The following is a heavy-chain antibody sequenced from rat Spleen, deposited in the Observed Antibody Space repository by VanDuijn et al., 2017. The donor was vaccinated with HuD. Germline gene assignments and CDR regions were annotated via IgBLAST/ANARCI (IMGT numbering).Heavy chain of an antibody. CDR3: ARGYTLDY. CDR1: GFIFSRSA. CDR2: ISYDGSST. D-gene: IGHD1-11*01. V-gene: IGHV5-29*01. Sequence: EVQLVESGGGLVQPGRSLKLSCAASGFIFSRSAMAWVRQAPTKGLEWVATISYDGSSTYYRDSVKGRYTISRDNAKSTLYLQMDSLRSEDTATYYCARGYTLDYWGQGVMVTVSS. J-gene: IGHJ2*01.